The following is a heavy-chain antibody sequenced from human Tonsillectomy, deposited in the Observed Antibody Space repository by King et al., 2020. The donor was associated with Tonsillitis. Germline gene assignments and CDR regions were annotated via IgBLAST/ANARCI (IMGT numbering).Heavy chain of an antibody. Sequence: QLQESGPALVKPSETLSLTCAVSGGSISNYYWTWIRQPAGKGLEWIGRVYTSGNSKYNPSLKSRITMSVDTSKNLISLHLSSVTAAEPAIYYCARDLWLGEFPSAVFDCWGQGALVTVSS. D-gene: IGHD3-10*01. CDR1: GGSISNYY. CDR2: VYTSGNS. V-gene: IGHV4-4*07. CDR3: ARDLWLGEFPSAVFDC. J-gene: IGHJ4*02.